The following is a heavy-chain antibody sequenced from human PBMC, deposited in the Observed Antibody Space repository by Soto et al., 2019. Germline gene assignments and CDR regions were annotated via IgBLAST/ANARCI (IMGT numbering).Heavy chain of an antibody. CDR2: INHSGST. V-gene: IGHV4-34*01. Sequence: SLTCAVYGGSFSGYYWSWIRQPPGKGLEWIGEINHSGSTNYNPSLKSRVTISVDTSKNQFSLKLSSVTAADTAVYYCARERYCSGGSCYKLYYYYYMDVWGKGTTVTVSS. J-gene: IGHJ6*03. CDR3: ARERYCSGGSCYKLYYYYYMDV. D-gene: IGHD2-15*01. CDR1: GGSFSGYY.